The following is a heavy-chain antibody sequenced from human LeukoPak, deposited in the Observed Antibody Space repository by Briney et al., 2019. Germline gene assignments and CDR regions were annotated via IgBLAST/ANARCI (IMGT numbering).Heavy chain of an antibody. CDR3: ARRNRGYQDLDF. CDR1: RYTFTRYY. J-gene: IGHJ4*02. CDR2: INPSAGST. V-gene: IGHV1-46*01. D-gene: IGHD5-12*01. Sequence: ASVKVSCKASRYTFTRYYMYLVRQAPGQGLECMGIINPSAGSTSYAQKFQGRVTMTRDTSTSTVYMELSSLKSDDSVVYYCARRNRGYQDLDFWGQGTLVTVSS.